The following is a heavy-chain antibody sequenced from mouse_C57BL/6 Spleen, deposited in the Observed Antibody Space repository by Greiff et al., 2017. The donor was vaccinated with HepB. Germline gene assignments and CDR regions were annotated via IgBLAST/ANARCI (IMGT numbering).Heavy chain of an antibody. Sequence: QVQLQQSGAELVKPGASVKMSCKASGYTFTSYWITWVKQRPGQGLEWIGDIYPGSGSTNYNEKFKSKATLTVDTSSSTAYMQLSSLTSEDSAVYYCAREYDGYDKGDWGQGTTLTVSS. D-gene: IGHD2-3*01. J-gene: IGHJ2*01. V-gene: IGHV1-55*01. CDR1: GYTFTSYW. CDR3: AREYDGYDKGD. CDR2: IYPGSGST.